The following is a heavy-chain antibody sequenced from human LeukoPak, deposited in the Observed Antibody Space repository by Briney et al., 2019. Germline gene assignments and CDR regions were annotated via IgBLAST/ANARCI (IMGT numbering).Heavy chain of an antibody. CDR3: ARWPQGATADYFDY. D-gene: IGHD6-13*01. CDR1: GYNFINYW. Sequence: GESLKISCKGSGYNFINYWIGWVRQMPGKGLEWMGIVQPGDSGTRYSPSFQGQVTISADKSISTAFLQWRSLKASDTAMYYCARWPQGATADYFDYWGQGTLVTVSS. V-gene: IGHV5-51*01. CDR2: VQPGDSGT. J-gene: IGHJ4*02.